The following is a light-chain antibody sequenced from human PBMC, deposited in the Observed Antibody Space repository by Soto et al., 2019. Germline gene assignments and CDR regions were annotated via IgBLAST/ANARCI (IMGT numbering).Light chain of an antibody. CDR3: LQYNDYPRT. CDR2: GAS. J-gene: IGKJ1*01. CDR1: QGIRND. V-gene: IGKV1-17*01. Sequence: IQISQYASSLSASVGQRVCFTCRSSQGIRNDLAWFQQKAGKAPRRLIYGASSLQSGVPNRFSGSGSGTEFTLTIDSLQPEDFAVYYCLQYNDYPRTFGEGHKVDIK.